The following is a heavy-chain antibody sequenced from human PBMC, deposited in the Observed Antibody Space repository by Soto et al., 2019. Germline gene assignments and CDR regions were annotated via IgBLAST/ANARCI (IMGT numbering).Heavy chain of an antibody. Sequence: EVQLVESGGGLVKPGGSLRLSCAASGFDFSSYSMNWVRQAPGKGLEWVSSINEDSSYIYYAHSLRGRFTISRDNAKESLYLQMTRLRAEETAVYYCVSDLGGYFRSGYMDVWGDGATVTVSS. CDR3: VSDLGGYFRSGYMDV. V-gene: IGHV3-21*02. CDR1: GFDFSSYS. J-gene: IGHJ6*03. D-gene: IGHD1-26*01. CDR2: INEDSSYI.